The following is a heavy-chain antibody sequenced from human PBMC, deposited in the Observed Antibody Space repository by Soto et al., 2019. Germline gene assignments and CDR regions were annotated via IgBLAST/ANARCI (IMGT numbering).Heavy chain of an antibody. CDR1: GYAFSGYF. D-gene: IGHD3-3*01. J-gene: IGHJ4*02. CDR2: IIPIFGTA. V-gene: IGHV1-69*01. CDR3: ARVVAMLYYDFWSGYCDY. Sequence: SVKGYCKGAGYAFSGYFMDWVRQETGQGLEWMGGIIPIFGTANYAQKFQGRVTITADESTSTAYMELSSLRSEDTAVYYCARVVAMLYYDFWSGYCDYWGQGTLVTFSS.